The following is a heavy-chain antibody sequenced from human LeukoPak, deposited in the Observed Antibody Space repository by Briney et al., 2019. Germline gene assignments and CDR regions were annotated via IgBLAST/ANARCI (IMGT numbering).Heavy chain of an antibody. CDR3: ARTLMNCSGGSCSPYYFDY. D-gene: IGHD2-15*01. J-gene: IGHJ4*02. CDR2: ISSSSSYI. Sequence: GGSLRLSCAASGFTFSSYSMNWVRQAPGKGLEWVSSISSSSSYIYYADSVKGRFTISRDNAKDSLYLQMNSLRAEDTAVYYCARTLMNCSGGSCSPYYFDYWGQGTLVTVSS. CDR1: GFTFSSYS. V-gene: IGHV3-21*01.